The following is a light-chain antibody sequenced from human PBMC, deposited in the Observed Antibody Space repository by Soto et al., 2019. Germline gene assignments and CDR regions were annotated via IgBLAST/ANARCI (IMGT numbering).Light chain of an antibody. CDR3: SSYTSCSTPYV. V-gene: IGLV2-14*01. CDR1: SSDVGGYNY. Sequence: QSVLTQPASVSGSPGQSITISCTGTSSDVGGYNYVSWYQQYPGKAPKLMIYDVSNRPSGVSNRFSGSKSGNTASLTISGLQAEDEADYYCSSYTSCSTPYVFGTGTKLTVL. CDR2: DVS. J-gene: IGLJ1*01.